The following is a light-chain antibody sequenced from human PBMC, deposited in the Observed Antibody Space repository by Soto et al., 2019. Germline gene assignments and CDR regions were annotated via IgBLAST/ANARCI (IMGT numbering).Light chain of an antibody. CDR1: QSIRSN. J-gene: IGKJ2*01. Sequence: EIVMTQSPATLSVSPGERATLSCRASQSIRSNLAWYQQKPGQAPRLLIYGASTRATGIPARFSGSGSGTEFTLTISSLQSEDFAFYYCQQYNNWPPYTFGQGTKLEIK. V-gene: IGKV3-15*01. CDR3: QQYNNWPPYT. CDR2: GAS.